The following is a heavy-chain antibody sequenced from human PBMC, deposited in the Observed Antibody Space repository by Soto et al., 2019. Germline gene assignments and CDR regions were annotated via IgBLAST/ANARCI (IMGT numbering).Heavy chain of an antibody. V-gene: IGHV1-69*06. Sequence: QVQLVQSGAEVKKSGSSVKVSCKASGGTFSSYAISWVRQAPGQGLEWMGGIIPIFGTANYAQKFQGRVTITADKSTSTAYMELSSLRSEDTAVYYCARDSSSWYLRYWYFDLWGRGTLVTVSS. D-gene: IGHD6-13*01. CDR2: IIPIFGTA. CDR3: ARDSSSWYLRYWYFDL. CDR1: GGTFSSYA. J-gene: IGHJ2*01.